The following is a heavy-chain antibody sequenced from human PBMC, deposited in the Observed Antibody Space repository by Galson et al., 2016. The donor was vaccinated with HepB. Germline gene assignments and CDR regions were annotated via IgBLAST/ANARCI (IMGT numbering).Heavy chain of an antibody. V-gene: IGHV3-48*01. CDR3: ARDPAAYYYDNTGWYFDL. D-gene: IGHD3-22*01. Sequence: SLRLSCAASGFIFSSHTMNWVRQAPGKGLEWIAHIASTDGITDYADSVKGPSTISRDNSRSTLYLQMNSLRAEDSAVYYCARDPAAYYYDNTGWYFDLWGRGTLVTVSS. CDR1: GFIFSSHT. CDR2: IASTDGIT. J-gene: IGHJ2*01.